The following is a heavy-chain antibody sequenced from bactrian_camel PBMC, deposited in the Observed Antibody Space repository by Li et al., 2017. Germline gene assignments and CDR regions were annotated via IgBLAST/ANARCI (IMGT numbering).Heavy chain of an antibody. D-gene: IGHD6*01. CDR2: IDSDGSI. CDR3: AAGTYGSSWYLDFRY. V-gene: IGHV3S53*01. CDR1: GDTYNMLC. J-gene: IGHJ6*01. Sequence: HVQLVESGGGSVQSGESLRLSCAASGDTYNMLCMGWFRQAPGKEREGVAAIDSDGSINYGDSVKGRATISPDNVKNTLYLQMNSLKTEDTAVYYCAAGTYGSSWYLDFRYWGQGTQVTVS.